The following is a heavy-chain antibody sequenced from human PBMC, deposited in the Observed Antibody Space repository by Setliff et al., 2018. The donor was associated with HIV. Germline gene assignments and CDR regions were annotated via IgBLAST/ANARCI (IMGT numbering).Heavy chain of an antibody. V-gene: IGHV2-70*11. D-gene: IGHD3-16*01. Sequence: SGPTLVNPTQTLTLTCTFSGFSLTTSGMCVTWIRQPPGKALEWLARIDWDDEKKYNTSLKTRLTISKDTSRNQVVLTMTNMDPVDTATYYCTRTNYVWGSPFPDYWGQGTLVTVSS. CDR3: TRTNYVWGSPFPDY. CDR2: IDWDDEK. J-gene: IGHJ4*02. CDR1: GFSLTTSGMC.